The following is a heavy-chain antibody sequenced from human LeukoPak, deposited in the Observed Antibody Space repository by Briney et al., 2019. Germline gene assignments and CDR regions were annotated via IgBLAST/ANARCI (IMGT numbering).Heavy chain of an antibody. Sequence: GGSLRLSCAASGFTFDDYAMHWVRQAPGKGLEWVSLITWDGSDTYYADSVKGRFTISRDNSKNSLYLQMNSLRAEDTALYYCTKGTGTNWNYYFDFWGQGTLVTVS. D-gene: IGHD1-1*01. CDR1: GFTFDDYA. CDR3: TKGTGTNWNYYFDF. J-gene: IGHJ4*02. V-gene: IGHV3-43D*03. CDR2: ITWDGSDT.